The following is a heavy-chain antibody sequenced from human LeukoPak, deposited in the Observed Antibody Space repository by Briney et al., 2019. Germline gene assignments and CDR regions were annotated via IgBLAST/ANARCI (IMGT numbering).Heavy chain of an antibody. CDR2: IHYSGLT. J-gene: IGHJ4*02. V-gene: IGHV4-59*02. Sequence: PSETLSLTCTVSGGSVNGYYWNWIRQAPGKGLEWIGFIHYSGLTVYSPSLQSRVSMSVDTSRDQFSLDLSSVTAADTALYYCARDPPEDEWNSLDSWGQGILVTVSS. CDR3: ARDPPEDEWNSLDS. CDR1: GGSVNGYY. D-gene: IGHD1-7*01.